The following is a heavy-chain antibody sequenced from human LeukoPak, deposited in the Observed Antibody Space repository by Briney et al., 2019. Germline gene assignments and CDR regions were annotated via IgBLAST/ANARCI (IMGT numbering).Heavy chain of an antibody. Sequence: GGSLRLSCAASGFTFSSYSMNWVRQAPRKGLEWGSSISSSSSYIYYADSVKGRFTISRDNAKNSLYLQMNRLRAEDTAVYYCARVRYGQLFDYWGQGTLVTVSS. D-gene: IGHD6-13*01. CDR2: ISSSSSYI. CDR1: GFTFSSYS. CDR3: ARVRYGQLFDY. V-gene: IGHV3-21*01. J-gene: IGHJ4*02.